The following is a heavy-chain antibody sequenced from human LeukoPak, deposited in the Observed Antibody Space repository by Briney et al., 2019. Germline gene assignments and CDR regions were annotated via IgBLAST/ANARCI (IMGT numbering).Heavy chain of an antibody. CDR2: LRYDGGTK. V-gene: IGHV3-30*02. Sequence: GGSLSLSCAASAFTLICCGMHWVRQAPRRGVEGVAFLRYDGGTKYYTDSVKSRFTISRDNSKDTLYLQLNSLRAADTAVYYCAKDGDDGIYYWGQGTLVTVSS. D-gene: IGHD3-22*01. J-gene: IGHJ4*02. CDR3: AKDGDDGIYY. CDR1: AFTLICCG.